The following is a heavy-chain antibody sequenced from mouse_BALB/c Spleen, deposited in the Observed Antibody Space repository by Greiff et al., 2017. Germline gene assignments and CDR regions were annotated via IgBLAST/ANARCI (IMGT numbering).Heavy chain of an antibody. CDR1: GYTFTNYW. Sequence: QVQLQQSGAELVRPGTSVKISCKASGYTFTNYWLGWVKQRPGHGLEWIGDIYPGGGYTNYNEKFKGKATLTADTSSSTAYMQLSSLTSEDSAVYFCAREDGNYLFAYWGQGTLVTVSA. J-gene: IGHJ3*01. CDR3: AREDGNYLFAY. D-gene: IGHD2-1*01. V-gene: IGHV1-63*02. CDR2: IYPGGGYT.